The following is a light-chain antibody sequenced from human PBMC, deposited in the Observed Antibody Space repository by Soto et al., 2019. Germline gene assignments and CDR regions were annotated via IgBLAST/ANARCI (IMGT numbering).Light chain of an antibody. J-gene: IGKJ4*01. Sequence: EIVLTQSPGTLSLSPGERATLSCRASQSVSSSYLAWYQQQPGQAPRLLIYGASSRATGIPDRFSGSGSGTDFTLTISRLEPEDFSVYYCQQYGSSPPLLTFGGGTKVEIK. CDR2: GAS. CDR1: QSVSSSY. CDR3: QQYGSSPPLLT. V-gene: IGKV3-20*01.